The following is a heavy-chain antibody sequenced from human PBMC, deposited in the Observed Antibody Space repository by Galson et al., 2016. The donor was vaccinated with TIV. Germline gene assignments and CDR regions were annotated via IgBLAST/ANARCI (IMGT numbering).Heavy chain of an antibody. Sequence: SLRLSCAMSGFTNLGMHWVRQAPGGGLEWLAGIGYEGRKKDYADSVKGRFAISRDDSRNTLYLEMNNLRAEDTAVYYCARDPFTLAQGYGLDVWGQGTAVTVSS. J-gene: IGHJ6*02. CDR3: ARDPFTLAQGYGLDV. CDR2: IGYEGRKK. V-gene: IGHV3-33*01. D-gene: IGHD3-10*01. CDR1: GFTNLG.